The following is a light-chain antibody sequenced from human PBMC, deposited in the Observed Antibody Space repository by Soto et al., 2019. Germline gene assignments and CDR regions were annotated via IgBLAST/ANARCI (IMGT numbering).Light chain of an antibody. V-gene: IGLV2-14*01. CDR1: SSDIGGFNY. CDR3: SAYRSPNRGV. Sequence: QSVLTQPASVSGSPGQSITISCTGTSSDIGGFNYVSWYQQPAGKAPKLMIYEVTNRPSGVSARFSGSKSGNTASLTISGLQAEDEAIYFCSAYRSPNRGVFGGGTQLTVL. J-gene: IGLJ3*02. CDR2: EVT.